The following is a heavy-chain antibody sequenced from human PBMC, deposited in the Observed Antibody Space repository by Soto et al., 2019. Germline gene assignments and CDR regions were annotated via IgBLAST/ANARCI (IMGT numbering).Heavy chain of an antibody. J-gene: IGHJ6*03. Sequence: SETLSLTCTVSGGSISSSSYYWGWIRQPPGKGLEWIGSIYYSGSTYYNPSLKSRVTISVDTSKNQFSLKLSSVTAADTAVYYCASSEKDSAAAGYGAGYYYMDVWGKGTTVTVSS. CDR3: ASSEKDSAAAGYGAGYYYMDV. CDR1: GGSISSSSYY. D-gene: IGHD6-13*01. CDR2: IYYSGST. V-gene: IGHV4-39*01.